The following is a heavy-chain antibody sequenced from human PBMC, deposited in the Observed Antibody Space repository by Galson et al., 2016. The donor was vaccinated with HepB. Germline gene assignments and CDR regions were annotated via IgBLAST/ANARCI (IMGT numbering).Heavy chain of an antibody. CDR3: VKDPRGFSGRDSVVH. D-gene: IGHD4-23*01. CDR2: IGGSSGGT. J-gene: IGHJ4*02. CDR1: GFTFSYFA. Sequence: SLRLSCAASGFTFSYFALHWVRQAPGKGLEWVSVIGGSSGGTHYAVSVKGRFTVSRDNSKNTLYLQMNGLRADDTAIYYCVKDPRGFSGRDSVVHWGQGTLVTV. V-gene: IGHV3-23*01.